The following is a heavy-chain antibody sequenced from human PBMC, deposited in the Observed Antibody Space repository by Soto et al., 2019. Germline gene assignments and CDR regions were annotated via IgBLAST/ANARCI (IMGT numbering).Heavy chain of an antibody. D-gene: IGHD3-10*01. CDR3: AHTKVTHWRGPHFDF. J-gene: IGHJ4*02. Sequence: QITVKESGPTLVKATQSLTLTCTFSGFSLSTSGGGVGWIRQPPGKALEWLAVIYWDDDKSYSPSLKSRLTITKDTSQTQVALTMTHMAPVDTATYFCAHTKVTHWRGPHFDFWGQGTLVTVSS. CDR2: IYWDDDK. CDR1: GFSLSTSGGG. V-gene: IGHV2-5*02.